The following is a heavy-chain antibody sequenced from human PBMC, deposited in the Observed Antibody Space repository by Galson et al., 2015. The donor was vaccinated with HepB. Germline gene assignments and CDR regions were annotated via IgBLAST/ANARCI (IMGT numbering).Heavy chain of an antibody. D-gene: IGHD2-15*01. CDR2: INAGNGNT. V-gene: IGHV1-3*01. CDR1: GYTFTSYA. Sequence: SVKVSCKASGYTFTSYAMHWVRQAPGQRLEWMGWINAGNGNTKYSQRFQGRVTITRDTSASTAYMELSSLRSEDTAVYYCARDLATGYCSGGSCYFIEADGDYFDYWGQGTLVTVSS. CDR3: ARDLATGYCSGGSCYFIEADGDYFDY. J-gene: IGHJ4*02.